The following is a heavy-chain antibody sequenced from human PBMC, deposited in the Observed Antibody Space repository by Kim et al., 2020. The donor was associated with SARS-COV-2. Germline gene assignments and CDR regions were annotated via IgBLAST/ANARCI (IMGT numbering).Heavy chain of an antibody. CDR2: INSDGSSI. CDR1: GFRLSDYW. CDR3: ARRTPAGSYYFFDY. V-gene: IGHV3-74*01. D-gene: IGHD1-26*01. J-gene: IGHJ4*02. Sequence: GGSLRLSCAASGFRLSDYWMHWVRQVPGKGLVWVSRINSDGSSISYADSVKGRFTISRDNAKNTLYLQMNSLRAEDTAVYYCARRTPAGSYYFFDYWGQG.